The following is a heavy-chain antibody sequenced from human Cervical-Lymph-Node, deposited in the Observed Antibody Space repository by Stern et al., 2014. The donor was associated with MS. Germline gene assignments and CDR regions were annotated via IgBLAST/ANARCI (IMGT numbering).Heavy chain of an antibody. Sequence: VQLLASGGGVVQPGRSLRLSCAASGFTFSSYGMHWVRQAPGKGLEWVAVIWYDGSNKYYADSVKGRFTISRDNSKNTLYLQMNSLRAEDTAVYYCARSYNWNYSHFDYWGQGTLVTVSS. J-gene: IGHJ4*02. D-gene: IGHD1-7*01. CDR3: ARSYNWNYSHFDY. V-gene: IGHV3-33*01. CDR1: GFTFSSYG. CDR2: IWYDGSNK.